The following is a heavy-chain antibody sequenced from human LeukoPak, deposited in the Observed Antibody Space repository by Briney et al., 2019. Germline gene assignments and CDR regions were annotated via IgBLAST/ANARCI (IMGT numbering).Heavy chain of an antibody. V-gene: IGHV1-24*01. Sequence: GASVKVSCKVSGYTLTELSMHWVRQAPGKGLEWMGGFDPEDGETIYAQKFQGRVTMTEDTSTDTAYMELSSLRSEDTAVYYCAKELGIHGPLPYYYYGMDVWGQGTTVTVSS. CDR2: FDPEDGET. CDR3: AKELGIHGPLPYYYYGMDV. D-gene: IGHD7-27*01. CDR1: GYTLTELS. J-gene: IGHJ6*02.